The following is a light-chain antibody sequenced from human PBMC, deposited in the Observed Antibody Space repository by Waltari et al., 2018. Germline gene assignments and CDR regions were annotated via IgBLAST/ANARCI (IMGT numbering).Light chain of an antibody. CDR2: AAS. V-gene: IGKV1-39*01. CDR1: QSISSY. CDR3: QQSYSTPLYT. J-gene: IGKJ2*01. Sequence: DIQMTQSPSSLSASVGDRVTITFRASQSISSYLNWYQQKPGKAPKLLIYAASSLQSGVPARFSGSGSETDFTLTISSLQPEDFATYYCQQSYSTPLYTFGQGTKLEIK.